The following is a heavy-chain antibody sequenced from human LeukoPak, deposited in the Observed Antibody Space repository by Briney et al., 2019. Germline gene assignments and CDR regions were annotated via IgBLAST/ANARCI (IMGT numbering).Heavy chain of an antibody. CDR3: ARVARSRHFDY. V-gene: IGHV3-21*01. CDR2: ISSSSSYI. D-gene: IGHD6-13*01. J-gene: IGHJ4*02. Sequence: GGSLRLSCAASGFTFSSYSMNWVRQAPGRGLEWVSSISSSSSYIYYADSVKGRFTISRDNAKNSLYLQMNSLRAEDTAVYYCARVARSRHFDYWGQGTLVTVSS. CDR1: GFTFSSYS.